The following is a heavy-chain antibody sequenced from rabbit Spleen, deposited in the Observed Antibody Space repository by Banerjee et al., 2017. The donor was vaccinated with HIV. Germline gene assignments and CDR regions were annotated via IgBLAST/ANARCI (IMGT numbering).Heavy chain of an antibody. CDR2: IYNGDGST. J-gene: IGHJ4*01. Sequence: QEQLEESGGGLVKPEGSRTLPCTASGFSFSSGYYMCWVRQAPGKGLEWIACIYNGDGSTYYASWAKGRFTISKTSSTTVTLQMTSLTAADTATYFCVRGVYVDGSGATYFNLWGPGTLVTVS. D-gene: IGHD1-1*01. CDR3: VRGVYVDGSGATYFNL. V-gene: IGHV1S45*01. CDR1: GFSFSSGYY.